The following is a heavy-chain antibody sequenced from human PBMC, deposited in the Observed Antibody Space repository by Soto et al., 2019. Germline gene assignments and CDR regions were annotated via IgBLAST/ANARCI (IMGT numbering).Heavy chain of an antibody. J-gene: IGHJ3*02. Sequence: PGGSLRLSCAASGFSFSSYDMHWVRQAPGKGLEWVAVIWYDGSNKYYADSVKGRFTISRDNSKNTLYLQMNSLRAEDTAVYYCASGASRAFDIWGQGTMVTVSS. CDR2: IWYDGSNK. V-gene: IGHV3-33*01. D-gene: IGHD1-26*01. CDR3: ASGASRAFDI. CDR1: GFSFSSYD.